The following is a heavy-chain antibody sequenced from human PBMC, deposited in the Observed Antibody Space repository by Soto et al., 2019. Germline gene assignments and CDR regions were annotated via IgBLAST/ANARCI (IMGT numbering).Heavy chain of an antibody. CDR2: IYYNGST. Sequence: SETLSLTCTVSGGSISSYYWNWIRQPPGKGLEWIGYIYYNGSTNYNPSLKSRVTISVDTSKNQFSLKLSSVTAADTAVYYCASSNIAAAGFYYYGMDVWGRGTTVTVS. CDR3: ASSNIAAAGFYYYGMDV. D-gene: IGHD6-13*01. J-gene: IGHJ6*02. CDR1: GGSISSYY. V-gene: IGHV4-59*01.